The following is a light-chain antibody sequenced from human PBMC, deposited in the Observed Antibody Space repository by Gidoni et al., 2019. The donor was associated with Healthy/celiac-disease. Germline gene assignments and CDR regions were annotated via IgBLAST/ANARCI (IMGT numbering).Light chain of an antibody. V-gene: IGKV3-20*01. Sequence: EMVLTQSPGTLSLSPGERATLSCRASQSVSSSYLAWYQQKPGQAPRLLIYGASSRATGIPDRFSGSGSGTDFTLTISRLEPEDFAVYYCQQYGSSRLTFGGGTQVEIK. J-gene: IGKJ4*01. CDR1: QSVSSSY. CDR3: QQYGSSRLT. CDR2: GAS.